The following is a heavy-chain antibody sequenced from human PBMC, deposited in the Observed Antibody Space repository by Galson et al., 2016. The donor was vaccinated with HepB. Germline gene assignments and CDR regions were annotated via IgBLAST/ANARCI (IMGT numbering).Heavy chain of an antibody. CDR3: ARGRDSSNRDLDH. D-gene: IGHD2-15*01. V-gene: IGHV1-46*01. CDR1: GYTFTSYY. Sequence: QSGAEVKKPGESLKVSCKASGYTFTSYYLHWVRQAPGQGLEWMGIINSNGGSTAYAQKFQGRLTMTRDTSTSTVYMHLSSLTSEDTAIYYCARGRDSSNRDLDHWGQGTLVTVSS. CDR2: INSNGGST. J-gene: IGHJ4*02.